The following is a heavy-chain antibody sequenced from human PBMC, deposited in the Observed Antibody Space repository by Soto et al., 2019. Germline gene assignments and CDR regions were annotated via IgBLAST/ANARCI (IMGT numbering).Heavy chain of an antibody. CDR2: IKQDGSKK. Sequence: EVQLEESGGGLVQPGGSLRLSCAASGFTLSMYWMTWVRQAPGRGLEWVDNIKQDGSKKSYLDSVRGRFTNYRDNVMNSLYLQKDSVRAEDTALYYCARDVSPGSSSLYLGAFDIWGQGTMVIVSS. J-gene: IGHJ3*02. CDR3: ARDVSPGSSSLYLGAFDI. CDR1: GFTLSMYW. V-gene: IGHV3-7*05. D-gene: IGHD6-13*01.